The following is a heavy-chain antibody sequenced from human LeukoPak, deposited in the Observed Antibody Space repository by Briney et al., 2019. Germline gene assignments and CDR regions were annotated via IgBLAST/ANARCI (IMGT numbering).Heavy chain of an antibody. Sequence: PSQTLSLTCTVSGGSISSGGYSWSWIRQHPGKGLEWIGYIYYSGSTYYNPSLKSRVTISVDTSKNQFSLKLSSVTAADTAVYYCARDYVAGTMGFDYWGQGTLVTVSS. CDR2: IYYSGST. CDR3: ARDYVAGTMGFDY. J-gene: IGHJ4*02. V-gene: IGHV4-31*03. D-gene: IGHD6-19*01. CDR1: GGSISSGGYS.